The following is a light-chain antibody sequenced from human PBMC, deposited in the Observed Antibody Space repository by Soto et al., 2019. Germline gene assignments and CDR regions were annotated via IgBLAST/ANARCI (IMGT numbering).Light chain of an antibody. Sequence: QSVLTQPPSVSGAPGQRVTISCTGSNSNIGAGYDVHWYQQFPGTAPKLLIYGNINRPSGVPDRFSGSKSGTSGTLDITGLQTGDEADYYCATWDGSLPGEVFGGGTKLTVL. CDR3: ATWDGSLPGEV. CDR1: NSNIGAGYD. CDR2: GNI. V-gene: IGLV1-40*01. J-gene: IGLJ2*01.